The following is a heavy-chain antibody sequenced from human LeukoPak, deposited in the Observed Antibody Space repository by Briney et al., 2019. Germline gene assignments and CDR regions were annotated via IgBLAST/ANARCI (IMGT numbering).Heavy chain of an antibody. Sequence: SETLSLTCAVYGGSLSGYYWSWIRQPPGKGLEWIGEINHSGSTNYNPSLKSRVTISVDTSKNQFSLKLSSVTAADTAVYYCARGRRGDYWGQGTLVTVSS. CDR2: INHSGST. CDR3: ARGRRGDY. J-gene: IGHJ4*02. V-gene: IGHV4-34*01. CDR1: GGSLSGYY.